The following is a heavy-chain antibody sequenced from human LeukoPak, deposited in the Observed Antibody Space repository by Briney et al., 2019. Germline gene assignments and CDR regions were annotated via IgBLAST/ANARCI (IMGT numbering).Heavy chain of an antibody. Sequence: ASVKVSCKASGYTFTSYAMNWVRQAPGQGLEWMGWVNPNTGNPTYAQGFAGRFVFSLDTSVSTTYLQISSLKVEDTAMYYCAKEGSGSSLEYWGQGTLVTVSS. V-gene: IGHV7-4-1*02. D-gene: IGHD6-6*01. J-gene: IGHJ4*02. CDR2: VNPNTGNP. CDR3: AKEGSGSSLEY. CDR1: GYTFTSYA.